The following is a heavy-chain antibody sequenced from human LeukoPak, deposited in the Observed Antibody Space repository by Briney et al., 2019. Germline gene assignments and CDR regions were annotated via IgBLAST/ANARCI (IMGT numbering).Heavy chain of an antibody. Sequence: GGSLRLSCVGSGYDFKRYSMNWVRQAPGKGLEWISYITSSSSSIFYAASVRGRFTISRDNAMNSMYLQMNSLRDEDTAVYCCTRGGSYFEKWGQGSLVTVTS. CDR3: TRGGSYFEK. CDR2: ITSSSSSI. D-gene: IGHD3-10*01. J-gene: IGHJ4*02. CDR1: GYDFKRYS. V-gene: IGHV3-48*02.